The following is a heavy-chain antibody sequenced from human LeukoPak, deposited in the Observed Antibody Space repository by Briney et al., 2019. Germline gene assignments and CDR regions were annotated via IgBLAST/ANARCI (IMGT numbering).Heavy chain of an antibody. V-gene: IGHV3-7*01. J-gene: IGHJ4*02. CDR3: AKDLSMVATRYYFDY. Sequence: PGGSLRLSCAASGFTFSSYWMTWVRQAPGKGLEWVANIKQDGSERYYVDSVEGRFTIFRDNAKNSLYLQMNSLRAEDTAVYYCAKDLSMVATRYYFDYWGQGTLVTVSS. CDR1: GFTFSSYW. CDR2: IKQDGSER. D-gene: IGHD5-12*01.